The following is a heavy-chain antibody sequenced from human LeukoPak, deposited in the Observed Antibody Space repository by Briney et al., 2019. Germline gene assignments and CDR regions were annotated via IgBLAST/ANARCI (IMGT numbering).Heavy chain of an antibody. CDR1: GYRFTNYW. CDR2: IYPGDSDT. D-gene: IGHD6-13*01. Sequence: GESLKISCKGSGYRFTNYWIGWVRQMPGKGLEWMGIIYPGDSDTRYSPSFQGQVTISADKSISTAYLQWSSLKASDTAMYYCARLVYSSSWYPSFDYWGQGTLVTVSS. V-gene: IGHV5-51*01. CDR3: ARLVYSSSWYPSFDY. J-gene: IGHJ4*02.